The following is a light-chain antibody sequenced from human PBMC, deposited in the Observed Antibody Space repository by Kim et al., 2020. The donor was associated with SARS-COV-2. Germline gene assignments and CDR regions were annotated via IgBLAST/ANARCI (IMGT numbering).Light chain of an antibody. CDR1: SLRSYY. CDR3: NSRDSNDNVV. J-gene: IGLJ2*01. CDR2: GKN. Sequence: VALGQTARITCPGASLRSYYATWYQQKPGQAPILVIYGKNNRPSGIPDRFSGSSSGNTASLTITGTQAGDEADYYCNSRDSNDNVVFGGGTQLTVL. V-gene: IGLV3-19*01.